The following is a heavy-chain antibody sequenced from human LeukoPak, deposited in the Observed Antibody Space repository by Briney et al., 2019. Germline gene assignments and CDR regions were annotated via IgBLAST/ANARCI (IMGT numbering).Heavy chain of an antibody. Sequence: PGGSLRLSCAASGFTFSSYAMHWVRQAPGKGLEWVAVISYDGSNKYYADSVKGRFTISRDNSKNTLYLQMGSLRAEDMAVYYCARENSGSYKIDYWGQGTLVTVSS. CDR3: ARENSGSYKIDY. CDR1: GFTFSSYA. CDR2: ISYDGSNK. V-gene: IGHV3-30*14. J-gene: IGHJ4*02. D-gene: IGHD1-26*01.